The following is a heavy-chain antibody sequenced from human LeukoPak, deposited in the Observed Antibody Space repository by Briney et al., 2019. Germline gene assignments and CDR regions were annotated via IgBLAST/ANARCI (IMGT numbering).Heavy chain of an antibody. CDR3: AKRGVVIRAVIIVGFHKEAYYFDY. D-gene: IGHD3-10*01. J-gene: IGHJ4*02. CDR1: GITLSNYG. CDR2: ISDGGGSR. V-gene: IGHV3-23*01. Sequence: GGSLRLSCAVSGITLSNYGMSWVHQAPGKGLEWVAGISDGGGSRNYADSVKGRFTISRDNPKNTLYLKMNGLRAEETAVYFCAKRGVVIRAVIIVGFHKEAYYFDYWGQGALVTVSS.